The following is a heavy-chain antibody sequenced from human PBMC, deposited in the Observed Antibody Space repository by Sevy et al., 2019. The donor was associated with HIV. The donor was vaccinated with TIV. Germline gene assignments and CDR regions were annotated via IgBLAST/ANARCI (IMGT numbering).Heavy chain of an antibody. V-gene: IGHV6-1*01. J-gene: IGHJ4*02. Sequence: KQSPTLSLTCAISGDSVSSNSAAWNWIRQSPSRGLEWLGRTYYRSKWYNDYAVSVKSRITINPDTSKNQFSLQLNSVTPEDTAVYYCARALGSSSWYGGYYFDYWGQGTLVTVSS. CDR1: GDSVSSNSAA. D-gene: IGHD6-13*01. CDR3: ARALGSSSWYGGYYFDY. CDR2: TYYRSKWYN.